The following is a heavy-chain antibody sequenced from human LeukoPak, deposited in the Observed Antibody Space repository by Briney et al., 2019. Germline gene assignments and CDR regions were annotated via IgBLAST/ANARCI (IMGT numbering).Heavy chain of an antibody. CDR2: IYYSGST. V-gene: IGHV4-59*12. CDR1: GGSISSYY. J-gene: IGHJ4*02. Sequence: SETLSLTCTVSGGSISSYYWSWIRQPPGKGLEWIGYIYYSGSTNYNPSLKSRVTISVDTSKNQFSLKLSSVTAADTAVYYCARDMVGALGTAYWGQGTLVTVSS. D-gene: IGHD1-26*01. CDR3: ARDMVGALGTAY.